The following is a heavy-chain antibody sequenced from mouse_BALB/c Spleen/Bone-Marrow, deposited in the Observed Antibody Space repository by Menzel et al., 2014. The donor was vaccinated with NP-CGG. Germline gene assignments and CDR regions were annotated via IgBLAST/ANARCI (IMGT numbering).Heavy chain of an antibody. CDR2: IYPGGGYT. J-gene: IGHJ4*01. CDR3: ARTRDGSSSYYAMDY. V-gene: IGHV1-63*02. Sequence: VQLQQSGAELVRPGTSVKMSCKAAGYTLTNYWIGWVKQSPGHGLEWIGDIYPGGGYTNYNEKFKGKATLTADTSSSTAYMQLSSLTSEDSAIYYCARTRDGSSSYYAMDYWGQGTSVTVSS. D-gene: IGHD1-1*01. CDR1: GYTLTNYW.